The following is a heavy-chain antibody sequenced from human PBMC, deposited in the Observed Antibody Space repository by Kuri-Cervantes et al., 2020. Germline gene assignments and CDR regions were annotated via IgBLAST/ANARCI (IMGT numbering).Heavy chain of an antibody. CDR2: IWPDGSHP. V-gene: IGHV3-33*01. D-gene: IGHD3-22*01. J-gene: IGHJ4*02. CDR1: GFTFSSNA. Sequence: GESLKISCGASGFTFSSNAMHWVRQAPGKGLEWVALIWPDGSHPFYAASVKGRFTISRDNAKNSLYLQMNSLRDEDTAVYYCARDRTDGDSSGYQRFDYWGRGTLVTVSS. CDR3: ARDRTDGDSSGYQRFDY.